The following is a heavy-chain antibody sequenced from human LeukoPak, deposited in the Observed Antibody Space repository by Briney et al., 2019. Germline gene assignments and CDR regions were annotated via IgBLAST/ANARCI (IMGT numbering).Heavy chain of an antibody. CDR3: ARGSKAAPGTFDY. J-gene: IGHJ4*02. CDR1: GGSISSYY. Sequence: SETLSLTCTVSGGSISSYYWSWIRQPPGKGLEWIGYIYYTGSTDYNPSLKGRVAISVDTSKNQFSLKLSSVTAADTAVYYCARGSKAAPGTFDYWGQGTLVTVSS. V-gene: IGHV4-59*01. D-gene: IGHD6-13*01. CDR2: IYYTGST.